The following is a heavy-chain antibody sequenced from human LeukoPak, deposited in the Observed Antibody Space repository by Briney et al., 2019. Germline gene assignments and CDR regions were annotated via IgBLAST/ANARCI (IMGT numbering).Heavy chain of an antibody. CDR1: GYTFTGYY. CDR3: ATGDYVWGSYRHRYDAFDI. V-gene: IGHV1-2*02. D-gene: IGHD3-16*02. J-gene: IGHJ3*02. Sequence: ASVKVSCKASGYTFTGYYMHWVRQAPGQGLEWMGWINPNSGGTIYAQKFQGRVAMTEDTSTDTAYMELSSLRSEDTAVYYCATGDYVWGSYRHRYDAFDIWGQGTMVTVSS. CDR2: INPNSGGT.